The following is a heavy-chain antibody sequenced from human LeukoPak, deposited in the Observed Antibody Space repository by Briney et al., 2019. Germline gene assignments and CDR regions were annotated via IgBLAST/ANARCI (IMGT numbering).Heavy chain of an antibody. CDR3: ARNRADTVSAIIDF. Sequence: GGSLRLSCAASGFTFRSSGMHWVRQAPGKGLDWVAVIWHDGSNKYYADSVKGRFTISRDNSKNTLYLQMNSLRAEDTAVYYCARNRADTVSAIIDFWGQGTLVTVSS. CDR1: GFTFRSSG. V-gene: IGHV3-33*01. D-gene: IGHD5/OR15-5a*01. CDR2: IWHDGSNK. J-gene: IGHJ4*02.